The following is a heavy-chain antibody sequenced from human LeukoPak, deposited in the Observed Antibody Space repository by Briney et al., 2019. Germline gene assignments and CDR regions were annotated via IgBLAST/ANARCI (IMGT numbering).Heavy chain of an antibody. CDR1: GFTFSSYW. CDR3: DRVSYPPVDDYYGMDV. D-gene: IGHD2-15*01. V-gene: IGHV3-7*03. J-gene: IGHJ6*04. CDR2: IKQDGSEK. Sequence: PGGSLRLSCAASGFTFSSYWMSWVRQAPGKGLEWVANIKQDGSEKYYVDSVKGRFTISRDNAKTSLYLQMNSRRAEDTAVYYCDRVSYPPVDDYYGMDVGGKGPAVTVSS.